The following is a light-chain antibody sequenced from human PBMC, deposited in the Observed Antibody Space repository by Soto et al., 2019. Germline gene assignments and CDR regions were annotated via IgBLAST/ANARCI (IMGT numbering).Light chain of an antibody. CDR1: QSSSSY. CDR2: AAS. CDR3: QQYINFWWT. V-gene: IGKV1-39*01. J-gene: IGKJ1*01. Sequence: DVHITHSAASLSATPGYRVTITWMSSQSSSSYLNWDQQKPGKAPKLLIYAASSLQSGVPSRFSGSGSGTEFALTISSLQPDDFATYYCQQYINFWWTFGQGTKVDI.